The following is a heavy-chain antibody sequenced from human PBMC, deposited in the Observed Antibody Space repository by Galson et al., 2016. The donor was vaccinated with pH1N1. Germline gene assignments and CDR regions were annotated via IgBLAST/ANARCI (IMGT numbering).Heavy chain of an antibody. Sequence: SVKVSCKASGVSFNIYAVNWVRQAPGQGPEWMGGINSLFRTGEYAQNFQGRVTISADESTRTSYLELSNLRTEDTAVYYCAKRANCGGDCFASDFWGQGSLIAVSS. CDR1: GVSFNIYA. J-gene: IGHJ4*02. V-gene: IGHV1-69*13. CDR3: AKRANCGGDCFASDF. CDR2: INSLFRTG. D-gene: IGHD2-21*02.